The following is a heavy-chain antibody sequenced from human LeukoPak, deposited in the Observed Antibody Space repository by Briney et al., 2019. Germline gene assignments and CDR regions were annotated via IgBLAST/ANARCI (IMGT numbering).Heavy chain of an antibody. J-gene: IGHJ4*02. CDR2: IIPIFGIA. D-gene: IGHD1-1*01. Sequence: SVKVSCKASGGTFSSYAISWVRQAPGQGLEWMGRIIPIFGIANYAQKFQGRVTITADKSTSTAYMELSSLRSEDTAVYYCARWATGTTFDYWGQGTLVIVSS. CDR3: ARWATGTTFDY. V-gene: IGHV1-69*04. CDR1: GGTFSSYA.